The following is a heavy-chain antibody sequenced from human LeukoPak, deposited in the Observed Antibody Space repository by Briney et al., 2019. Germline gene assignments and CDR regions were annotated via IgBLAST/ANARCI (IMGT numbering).Heavy chain of an antibody. CDR1: GFTFSNYW. CDR3: ARDPHGYWWFDP. V-gene: IGHV3-74*01. J-gene: IGHJ5*02. Sequence: PGGSLRLSCAASGFTFSNYWMHWVRQAPGKGLVWVSRINSDDSSTSYADSEKGRFTISRDNAKNTLYLQMNSLRAEDTAVYYCARDPHGYWWFDPWGQGTLVTVSS. D-gene: IGHD5-18*01. CDR2: INSDDSST.